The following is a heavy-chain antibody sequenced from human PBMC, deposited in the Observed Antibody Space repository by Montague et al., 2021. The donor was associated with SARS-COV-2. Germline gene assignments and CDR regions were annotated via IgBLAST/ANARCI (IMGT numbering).Heavy chain of an antibody. Sequence: SLRLSCAASGFTFSSYAMSWVRQAPGKGLEWVSAISGSGGSTYYADSVKGRFTISRDNSKNTLYLQMNSLRAEDTAVYYCAKAGDELLLWFGVRGLPYCFDYWGQGTLVTVSS. CDR1: GFTFSSYA. D-gene: IGHD3-10*01. J-gene: IGHJ4*02. CDR2: ISGSGGST. V-gene: IGHV3-23*01. CDR3: AKAGDELLLWFGVRGLPYCFDY.